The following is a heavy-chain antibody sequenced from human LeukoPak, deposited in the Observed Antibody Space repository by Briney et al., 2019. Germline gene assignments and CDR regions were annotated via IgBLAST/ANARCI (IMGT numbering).Heavy chain of an antibody. CDR1: GFTFSSYS. J-gene: IGHJ4*02. V-gene: IGHV3-48*01. D-gene: IGHD5-18*01. CDR2: ISHGSSRI. Sequence: GGSLRLSCAASGFTFSSYSMNWVRQAPGKGLEWISYISHGSSRIFYADFVEGRFTVSRDDAKNALYLQMNSLRVEDTALYYCARDPGYSYAMDSWGQGTLVIVSS. CDR3: ARDPGYSYAMDS.